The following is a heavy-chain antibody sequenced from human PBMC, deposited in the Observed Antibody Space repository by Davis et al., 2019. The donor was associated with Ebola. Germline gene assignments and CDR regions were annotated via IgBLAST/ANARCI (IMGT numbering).Heavy chain of an antibody. J-gene: IGHJ3*02. D-gene: IGHD2-8*01. CDR2: TRYNGGKI. CDR1: GFSFRNFD. CDR3: AKEAPPECTNMRCSPNDAFEI. V-gene: IGHV3-30*02. Sequence: PGGSLRLSCVASGFSFRNFDMHWVRQAPGKGLEWVAFTRYNGGKIYYVDSVKGRFTISKDDSKNTLYLEMNGLRAEDTAVYYCAKEAPPECTNMRCSPNDAFEIWGQGTTVTVSS.